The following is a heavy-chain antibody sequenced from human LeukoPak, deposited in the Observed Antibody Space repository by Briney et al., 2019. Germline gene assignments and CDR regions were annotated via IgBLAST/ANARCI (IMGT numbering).Heavy chain of an antibody. CDR2: IYSGGST. V-gene: IGHV3-53*04. Sequence: GGSLRLSCEGSGFPFGSYAMSWVRQAPGKGLEWVSVIYSGGSTYYADSVKGRFTISRHNSKNTLYLQMNSLRAEDTAVYYCAREAGGGADYWGQGTLVTVSS. CDR3: AREAGGGADY. J-gene: IGHJ4*02. CDR1: GFPFGSYA. D-gene: IGHD3-16*01.